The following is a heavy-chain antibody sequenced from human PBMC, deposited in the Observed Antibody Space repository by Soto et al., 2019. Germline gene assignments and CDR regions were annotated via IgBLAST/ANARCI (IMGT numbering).Heavy chain of an antibody. D-gene: IGHD5-18*01. Sequence: HPGGSLRLSCAASGFTFSSYDMHWVRQATGKGLEWVSAIGTAGDTYYADSVKGRFTISRDNSKNTLYLQMNSLRAEDTAVYYCVRDGVAMVIYFHFIYWGQGTLVTVSS. CDR1: GFTFSSYD. CDR3: VRDGVAMVIYFHFIY. V-gene: IGHV3-13*01. J-gene: IGHJ4*02. CDR2: IGTAGDT.